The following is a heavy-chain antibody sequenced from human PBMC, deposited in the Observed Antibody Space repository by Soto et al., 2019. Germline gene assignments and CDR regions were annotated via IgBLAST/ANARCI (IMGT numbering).Heavy chain of an antibody. CDR3: CRVKKMTGTTHFDC. Sequence: GGSLRLSCAASGFTFSSYAMSWVRQAPGKGLEWVSAISGSGVSTYYADSVKGRFTISRDNSKNTLYLQMNSLKAEDTAVYYCCRVKKMTGTTHFDCWGRGILVTVSS. V-gene: IGHV3-23*01. J-gene: IGHJ4*02. CDR2: ISGSGVST. CDR1: GFTFSSYA. D-gene: IGHD3-9*01.